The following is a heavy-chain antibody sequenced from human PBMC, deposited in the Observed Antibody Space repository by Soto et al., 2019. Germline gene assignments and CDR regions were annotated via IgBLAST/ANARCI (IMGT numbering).Heavy chain of an antibody. CDR3: AKERSSGWSFDY. V-gene: IGHV3-23*01. J-gene: IGHJ4*02. Sequence: GGSLRLSCAASGFTFSTYVMNWVRQAPGKGLEWVSGISGSGDSTYCADSVKGRFTVSRDNSKNTLYLQMNSLRAEDTAAFYCAKERSSGWSFDYWGQGTLVTVSS. CDR2: ISGSGDST. CDR1: GFTFSTYV. D-gene: IGHD6-19*01.